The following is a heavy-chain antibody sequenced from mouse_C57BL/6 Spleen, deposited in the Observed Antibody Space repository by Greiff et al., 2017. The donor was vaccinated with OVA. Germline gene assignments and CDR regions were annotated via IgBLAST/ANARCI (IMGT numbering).Heavy chain of an antibody. CDR1: GFTFSSYG. CDR2: ISSGGSYT. Sequence: DVMLVESGGDLVKPGGSLKLSCAASGFTFSSYGMSWVRQTPDKRLEWVATISSGGSYTYYPDSVKGRFTISRDNAKNTLYLQMSSVKSEETAMYYCAREGIYYGRFDYWGQGTTLTVSS. V-gene: IGHV5-6*02. CDR3: AREGIYYGRFDY. D-gene: IGHD1-1*01. J-gene: IGHJ2*01.